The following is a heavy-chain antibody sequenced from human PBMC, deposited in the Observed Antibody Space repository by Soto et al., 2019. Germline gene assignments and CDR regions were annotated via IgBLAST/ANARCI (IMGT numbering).Heavy chain of an antibody. CDR2: MNSDGSTT. D-gene: IGHD3-10*01. Sequence: EVQLVESGGGLVQPGGSLRLSCAASGFTFSSSWMHWVRQVPGKGLVWVSRMNSDGSTTNYADSAKGRFTISRDNAKNTLDLQMNSLRDEDTAVYYCARGGGGLYVWCQGATVTVSS. V-gene: IGHV3-74*01. J-gene: IGHJ6*02. CDR3: ARGGGGLYV. CDR1: GFTFSSSW.